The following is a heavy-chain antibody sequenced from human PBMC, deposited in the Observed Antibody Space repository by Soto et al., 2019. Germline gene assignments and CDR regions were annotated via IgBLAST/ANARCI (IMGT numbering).Heavy chain of an antibody. CDR2: IYYSGST. J-gene: IGHJ4*01. CDR1: GGSISSYY. V-gene: IGHV4-59*01. CDR3: TTDSYMTNIIVRFDY. D-gene: IGHD4-17*01. Sequence: PSDTLSLTCTVSGGSISSYYWSWIRQPPGKGLEWIGYIYYSGSTNYNPSLKSRVTISVDTSKNQFSLKLSSVTAADTAVYYCTTDSYMTNIIVRFDYWGHGTLVTVSS.